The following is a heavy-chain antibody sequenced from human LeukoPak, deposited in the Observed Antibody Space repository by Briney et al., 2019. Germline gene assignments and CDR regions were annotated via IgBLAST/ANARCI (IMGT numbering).Heavy chain of an antibody. V-gene: IGHV3-9*01. CDR2: ISWNSGSI. Sequence: GGSLRLSCAASGFTFDDYAMHWVRQAPGKGLEWVSGISWNSGSIGYADSVKGRFTISRDDAKNSLYLQMNSLRAEDTALYYCAKATLRGYSYGPYYFDYWGQGTLVTVSS. J-gene: IGHJ4*02. D-gene: IGHD5-18*01. CDR3: AKATLRGYSYGPYYFDY. CDR1: GFTFDDYA.